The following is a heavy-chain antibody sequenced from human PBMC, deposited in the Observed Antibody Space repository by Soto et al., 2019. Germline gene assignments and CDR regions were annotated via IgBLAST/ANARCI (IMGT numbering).Heavy chain of an antibody. CDR3: ARPNDFWSGYYTSRIDAFDI. CDR1: GGSISSSSYY. J-gene: IGHJ3*02. Sequence: QLQLQESGPGLVKPSETLSLTCTVSGGSISSSSYYWGWIRQPPGKGLEWIGSIYYSGSTYYNPSLKSRVTISVDTSKNQFSLKLSSVTAADTAVYYCARPNDFWSGYYTSRIDAFDIWGQGTMVTVSS. V-gene: IGHV4-39*01. D-gene: IGHD3-3*01. CDR2: IYYSGST.